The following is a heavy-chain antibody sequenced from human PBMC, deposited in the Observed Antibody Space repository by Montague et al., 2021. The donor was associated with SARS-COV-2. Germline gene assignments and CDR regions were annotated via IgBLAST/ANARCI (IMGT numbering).Heavy chain of an antibody. J-gene: IGHJ4*02. CDR3: ASPGGYCTGGSCYYVY. V-gene: IGHV4-61*01. D-gene: IGHD2-15*01. Sequence: SETLSLTCTVSGASISTGPFYWSWIRQYPGKGLEWTGYIYYSGSTNYNPSLKSRVTISIDTSKNQFSLELSSVTAADMAVYYCASPGGYCTGGSCYYVYWGQGTLVTVSS. CDR1: GASISTGPFY. CDR2: IYYSGST.